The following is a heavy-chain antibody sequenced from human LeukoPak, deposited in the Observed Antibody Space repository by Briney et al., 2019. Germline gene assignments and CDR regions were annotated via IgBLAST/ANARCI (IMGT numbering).Heavy chain of an antibody. CDR2: IWCDGSNK. D-gene: IGHD2/OR15-2a*01. V-gene: IGHV3-33*01. CDR3: ARDVNRDY. CDR1: GFTLSSYG. Sequence: GGSLRLFCAASGFTLSSYGMQGVPEAPGRGLEWGADIWCDGSNKYYADAVRGRFTISRDNSKNTLYLQMNSLRAEDTAVYYCARDVNRDYWGQGTLVTVSS. J-gene: IGHJ4*02.